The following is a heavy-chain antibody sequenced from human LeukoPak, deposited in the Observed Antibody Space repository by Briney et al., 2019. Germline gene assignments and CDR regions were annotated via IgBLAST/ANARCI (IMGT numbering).Heavy chain of an antibody. D-gene: IGHD6-19*01. V-gene: IGHV1-24*01. J-gene: IGHJ4*02. CDR3: ATDFGSGWYVGY. CDR2: FDPEDGET. CDR1: GCTLTELS. Sequence: GASVKVSCKVSGCTLTELSMHWVRQAPGKGLEWMGGFDPEDGETIYAQKFQGRVTMTEDTSTDTAYTELSSLRSEDTAVYYCATDFGSGWYVGYWGQGTLVTVSS.